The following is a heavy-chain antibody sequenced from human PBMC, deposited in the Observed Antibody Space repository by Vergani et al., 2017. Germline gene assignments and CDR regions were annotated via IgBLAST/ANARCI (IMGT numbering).Heavy chain of an antibody. J-gene: IGHJ6*02. V-gene: IGHV4-34*01. D-gene: IGHD6-13*01. CDR2: VNHSGST. CDR3: ARGKLVPYYYYYGMDV. CDR1: GGSFSGYF. Sequence: QVPLQQWGAGLLKHSETLSLTCAVYGGSFSGYFWSWLRHPPGEGLQWSGEVNHSGSTIYNPSLKIRVTISVDTSKNQFSLKLSSVTTADTAVYNCARGKLVPYYYYYGMDVWGQGTAVTVSS.